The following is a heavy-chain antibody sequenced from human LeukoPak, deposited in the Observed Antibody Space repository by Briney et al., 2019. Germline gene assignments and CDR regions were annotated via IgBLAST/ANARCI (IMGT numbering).Heavy chain of an antibody. CDR2: IYYSGST. CDR1: GGSISSYY. V-gene: IGHV4-59*01. CDR3: ARAYLAVAANWFDP. D-gene: IGHD6-19*01. J-gene: IGHJ5*02. Sequence: SETLSLTCTVSGGSISSYYWSWIRQPPGKGLEWIGYIYYSGSTNYNPSLKSRVTISVDTSKNQFSLKLSSATAADTAVYYCARAYLAVAANWFDPWGQGTLVTVSS.